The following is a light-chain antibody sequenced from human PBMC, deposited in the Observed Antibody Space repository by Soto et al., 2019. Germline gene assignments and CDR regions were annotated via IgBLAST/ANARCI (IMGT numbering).Light chain of an antibody. J-gene: IGLJ3*02. CDR2: LEGSGSY. V-gene: IGLV4-60*02. Sequence: QTVVTQSSSASASLGSSVKLTCTLSSGHSSYIIAWHQQQPGKAPRYLMKLEGSGSYNKGSEVPDRFSGSSSGADRYLTISNLQFEDEDDYYCETWDFNTRVFGGGTKLTVL. CDR3: ETWDFNTRV. CDR1: SGHSSYI.